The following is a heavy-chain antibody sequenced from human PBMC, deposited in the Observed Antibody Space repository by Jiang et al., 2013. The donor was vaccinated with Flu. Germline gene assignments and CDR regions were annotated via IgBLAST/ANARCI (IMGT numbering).Heavy chain of an antibody. V-gene: IGHV4-39*01. Sequence: GSGLVKPSETLSLTCTVSGGSISSSSYYWGWIRQPPGKGLEWIGSIYYSGSTYYNPSLKSRVTISVDTSKNQFSLKLSSVTAADTAVYYCARYAAGIIDFDYWGPGNPGHRLL. D-gene: IGHD6-13*01. J-gene: IGHJ4*02. CDR1: GGSISSSSYY. CDR2: IYYSGST. CDR3: ARYAAGIIDFDY.